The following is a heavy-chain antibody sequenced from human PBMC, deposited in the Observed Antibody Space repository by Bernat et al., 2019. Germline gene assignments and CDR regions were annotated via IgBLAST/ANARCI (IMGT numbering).Heavy chain of an antibody. CDR1: GFTFSSYW. Sequence: EVQLVESGGGLVQPGGSLRLSCAASGFTFSSYWMSWVHQAPGKGLEWVANIKQDGSEKYYVDSVKGRFTISRDNAKNSLYLQMNSLRAEDTAVYYCAREVVRGVIGWFDPWGQGTLVTVSS. D-gene: IGHD3-10*01. CDR2: IKQDGSEK. V-gene: IGHV3-7*04. CDR3: AREVVRGVIGWFDP. J-gene: IGHJ5*02.